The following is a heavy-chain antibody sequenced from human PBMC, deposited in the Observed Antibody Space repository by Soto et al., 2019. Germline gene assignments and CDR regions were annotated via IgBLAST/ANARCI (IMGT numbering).Heavy chain of an antibody. Sequence: EVQLVESGGGLVKPGGSLRLSCAASGFTFSNAWMNWVRQAPGKGLEWVGRIKSKTDGGTTDYAAPVKGRFTISRDDSKNTLFLKMNGLKTEDTAVYYCTTLLWFGELLPRDPWAREPWSPSPQ. J-gene: IGHJ5*02. CDR1: GFTFSNAW. D-gene: IGHD3-10*01. CDR3: TTLLWFGELLPRDP. CDR2: IKSKTDGGTT. V-gene: IGHV3-15*07.